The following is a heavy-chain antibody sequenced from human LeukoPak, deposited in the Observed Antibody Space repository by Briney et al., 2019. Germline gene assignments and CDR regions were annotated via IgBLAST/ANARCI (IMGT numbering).Heavy chain of an antibody. Sequence: PGGSLRLSCVASGFTFSNYAMTWVRQAPGKGLEWVSGLNWNGDITRYADSVKGRFTISRDNAKNSVYLQMDSLSAEDTAFYYCARGYGAGNYRRPFYGMDVWGQGTTVTVSS. CDR2: LNWNGDIT. CDR1: GFTFSNYA. V-gene: IGHV3-20*04. D-gene: IGHD3-10*01. CDR3: ARGYGAGNYRRPFYGMDV. J-gene: IGHJ6*02.